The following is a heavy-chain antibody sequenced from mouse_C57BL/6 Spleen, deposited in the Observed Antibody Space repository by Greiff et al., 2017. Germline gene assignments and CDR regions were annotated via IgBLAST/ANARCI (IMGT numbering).Heavy chain of an antibody. D-gene: IGHD1-1*01. CDR1: GHTLTSHR. CDR3: ARSTTVVAPSFDY. J-gene: IGHJ2*01. V-gene: IGHV1-69*01. CDR2: SDPSDSYT. Sequence: VQAPQPGAEPLIPGASVKLFCQASGHTLTSHRMPRVEQRRGEGLEGDGESDPSDSYTNNNQKFKGKSTLTVDKSSSTAYMQLSSLTSEDSAVYYCARSTTVVAPSFDYWGQGTTLTVSS.